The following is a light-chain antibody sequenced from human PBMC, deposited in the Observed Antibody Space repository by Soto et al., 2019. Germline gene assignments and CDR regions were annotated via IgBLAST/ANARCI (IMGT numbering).Light chain of an antibody. V-gene: IGKV1-5*03. Sequence: DIQMTQSPSTLSASVGDRVTITCRASQSISSWLAWYQQKPGKAPKLLIYKASSLETGVPSRFSGSGSGTDFTLTISSLQPDEFATYYCQQYNSYPITFGLGTRLEIK. CDR3: QQYNSYPIT. J-gene: IGKJ5*01. CDR1: QSISSW. CDR2: KAS.